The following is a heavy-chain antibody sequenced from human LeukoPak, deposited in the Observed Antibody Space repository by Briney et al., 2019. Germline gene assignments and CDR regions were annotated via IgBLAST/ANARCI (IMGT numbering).Heavy chain of an antibody. J-gene: IGHJ6*03. D-gene: IGHD5-12*01. CDR2: IYYSGST. V-gene: IGHV4-30-4*08. CDR1: GGSISSGDYY. Sequence: SETLSLTCTVSGGSISSGDYYWSWIRQPPGKGLEWIGYIYYSGSTYYNPSLKSRVTISVDTSKNQFSLKLSSATAADTAVYYCARDKEATDNYYYYYMDVWGKGTTVTVSS. CDR3: ARDKEATDNYYYYYMDV.